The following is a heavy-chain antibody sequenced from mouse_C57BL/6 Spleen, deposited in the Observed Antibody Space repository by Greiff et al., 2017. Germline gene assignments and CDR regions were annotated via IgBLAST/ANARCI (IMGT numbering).Heavy chain of an antibody. D-gene: IGHD1-1*01. CDR1: GYTFTDYN. J-gene: IGHJ2*01. Sequence: EVQLQQSGPELVKPGASVKIPCKASGYTFTDYNMDWVKQSHGKSLEWIGDINPNNGGTIYNQKFKGKATLTVDKSSSTAYMELRSLTSEDITVYYCAREAYYGSSFDYWGQGTTLTVSA. CDR3: AREAYYGSSFDY. CDR2: INPNNGGT. V-gene: IGHV1-18*01.